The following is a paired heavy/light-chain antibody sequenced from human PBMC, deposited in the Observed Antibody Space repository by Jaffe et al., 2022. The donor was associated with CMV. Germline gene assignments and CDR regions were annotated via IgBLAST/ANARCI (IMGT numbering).Light chain of an antibody. CDR2: EVN. Sequence: QSALTQPASVSGSPGQSITISCTGTSSDVGSYNLVSWYQQHPGKAPKLMIYEVNKRPSGVSNRFSGSKSGNTASLTISGLQAEDEADYYCCSYAGSSTLLFGGGTKLTVL. J-gene: IGLJ2*01. CDR3: CSYAGSSTLL. V-gene: IGLV2-23*02. CDR1: SSDVGSYNL.
Heavy chain of an antibody. CDR3: AKLGAYCTSGVCNYNWFDP. V-gene: IGHV4-39*01. Sequence: QLQLQESGPVLVKPSETLSLTCTVSGGSISSSSYYWGWIRQPPGKGLEWIGSLYYSGSSYYNPSLKSRVTISVDTSKNQFSLRLSSVTAADTAVYYCAKLGAYCTSGVCNYNWFDPWGQGTLVTVSS. D-gene: IGHD2-8*01. CDR2: LYYSGSS. CDR1: GGSISSSSYY. J-gene: IGHJ5*02.